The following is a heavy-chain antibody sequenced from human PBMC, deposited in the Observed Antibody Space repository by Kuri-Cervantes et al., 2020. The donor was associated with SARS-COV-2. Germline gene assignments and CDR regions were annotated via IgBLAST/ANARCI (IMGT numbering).Heavy chain of an antibody. CDR3: AKDQHGIVVVVAAIDY. V-gene: IGHV3-30*18. CDR2: ISYDGNNK. J-gene: IGHJ4*02. CDR1: GFTFTSHA. Sequence: GGSLRPSCAVSGFTFTSHAMHWVRQAPGSGLEWVALISYDGNNKFYADSAKGRFTISRDNSKNTLYLQMNSLRAEDTAVYYCAKDQHGIVVVVAAIDYWGQGTLVTVSS. D-gene: IGHD2-15*01.